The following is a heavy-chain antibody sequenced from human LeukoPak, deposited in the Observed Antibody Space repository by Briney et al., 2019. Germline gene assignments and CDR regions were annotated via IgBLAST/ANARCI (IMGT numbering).Heavy chain of an antibody. D-gene: IGHD6-13*01. V-gene: IGHV4-59*01. CDR2: IYYSGST. CDR3: AGDIAAAAGTNWFDP. J-gene: IGHJ5*02. CDR1: GGSISSYY. Sequence: SETLSLTCTVSGGSISSYYWSWIRQPPGKGLEWIGYIYYSGSTNYNPSLKSRVTISVDTSKNQFSLKLSSVTAADTAVYYCAGDIAAAAGTNWFDPWGQGTLVTVSS.